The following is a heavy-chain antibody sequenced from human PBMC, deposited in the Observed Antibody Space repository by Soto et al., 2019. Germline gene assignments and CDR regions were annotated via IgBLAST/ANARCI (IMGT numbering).Heavy chain of an antibody. CDR1: GGTFSSYA. V-gene: IGHV1-69*05. CDR2: IIPIFGTA. CDR3: AKIPENYYYGMDV. J-gene: IGHJ6*02. Sequence: QVQLVQSGAEVKKPGSSVKVSCKASGGTFSSYAISWVRQAPGQGLEWMGGIIPIFGTADYAQKFQGRVTXTXDXXTSTAYVELSSLRSEDTAVYYCAKIPENYYYGMDVWGQGTTVTVSS.